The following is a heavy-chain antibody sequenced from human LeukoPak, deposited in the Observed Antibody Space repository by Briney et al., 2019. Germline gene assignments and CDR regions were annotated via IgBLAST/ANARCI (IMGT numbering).Heavy chain of an antibody. CDR1: GYTFTGYY. V-gene: IGHV1-2*04. J-gene: IGHJ6*02. CDR2: INPNSGGT. Sequence: ASVKVSCKASGYTFTGYYMHWVRQAPGQGLEWMGWINPNSGGTNYAQKFQGWVTMTRDTSISTAYMELSRLRSDDTAVYYCARELYDILTGGPSFGYYYYGMDVWGQGTTVTVSS. CDR3: ARELYDILTGGPSFGYYYYGMDV. D-gene: IGHD3-9*01.